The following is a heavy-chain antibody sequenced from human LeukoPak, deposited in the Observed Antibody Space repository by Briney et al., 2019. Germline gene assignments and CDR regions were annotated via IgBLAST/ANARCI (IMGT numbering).Heavy chain of an antibody. CDR3: AKDRDYYDSSGYTNWFDP. D-gene: IGHD3-22*01. V-gene: IGHV3-23*01. CDR1: GFTFSSYA. Sequence: PGGSRRLSCAASGFTFSSYAMSWVRQAPGKGLEWVSAISGSGGSTYYADSVKGRFTISRDNSKNTLYLQMNSLRAEDTAVYYCAKDRDYYDSSGYTNWFDPWGQGTLVTVSS. J-gene: IGHJ5*02. CDR2: ISGSGGST.